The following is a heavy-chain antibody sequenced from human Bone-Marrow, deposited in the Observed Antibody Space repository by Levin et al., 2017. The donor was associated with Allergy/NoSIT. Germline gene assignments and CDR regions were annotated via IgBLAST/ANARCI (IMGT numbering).Heavy chain of an antibody. CDR2: IWYDGSKK. J-gene: IGHJ4*02. V-gene: IGHV3-33*01. D-gene: IGHD4-23*01. CDR3: ARGRGGDYGGNSAHFDL. CDR1: GFTFSRFG. Sequence: AGGSLRLSCAASGFTFSRFGMHWVRQVPGKGLEWVAVIWYDGSKKYYADSVKGRFTISRDNSKNTLSLQMDSLRAEDTAVYYCARGRGGDYGGNSAHFDLWGQGTLVTVSS.